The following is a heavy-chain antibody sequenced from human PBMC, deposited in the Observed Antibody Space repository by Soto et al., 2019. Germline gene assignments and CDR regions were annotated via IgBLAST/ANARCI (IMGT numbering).Heavy chain of an antibody. V-gene: IGHV3-7*01. CDR3: ARDQGSSWPYYYYYYMDV. J-gene: IGHJ6*03. D-gene: IGHD6-13*01. CDR1: GFTFSSYW. Sequence: GGSLRLSCAASGFTFSSYWMSWVRQAPGKGLEWVANIKQDGSEKYYVDSVKGRFTISRDNAKNSLYLQMNSLRAEDTAVYYCARDQGSSWPYYYYYYMDVWGKGTTVTVSS. CDR2: IKQDGSEK.